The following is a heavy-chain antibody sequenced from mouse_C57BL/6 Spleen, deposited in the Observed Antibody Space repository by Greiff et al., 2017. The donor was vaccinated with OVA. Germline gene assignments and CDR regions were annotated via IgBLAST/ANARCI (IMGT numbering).Heavy chain of an antibody. V-gene: IGHV1-53*01. CDR1: GYTFTSYW. CDR3: ARPGSSSYYAMDY. J-gene: IGHJ4*01. D-gene: IGHD1-1*01. CDR2: INPSNGGT. Sequence: QVQLQQPGTELVKPGASVKLSCKASGYTFTSYWMHWVKQRPGQGLEWIGNINPSNGGTNYNEKFKSKATLTVDKSASTAYMQLSSLTSEDSAVYYCARPGSSSYYAMDYWGQGTSVTVSS.